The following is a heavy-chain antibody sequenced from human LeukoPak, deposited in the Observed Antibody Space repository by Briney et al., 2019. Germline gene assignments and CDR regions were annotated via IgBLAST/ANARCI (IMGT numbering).Heavy chain of an antibody. D-gene: IGHD4-17*01. V-gene: IGHV1-69*01. CDR3: ARLSGHGDYFWFDP. J-gene: IGHJ5*02. Sequence: VASVKVSCKASGGTFSSYAISWVRQAPGQGLEWMGGIIPIFGTANYAQKFQGRVTITADESTSTAYMELSSLRSEDTAVYYCARLSGHGDYFWFDPWGQGTLVTVSS. CDR2: IIPIFGTA. CDR1: GGTFSSYA.